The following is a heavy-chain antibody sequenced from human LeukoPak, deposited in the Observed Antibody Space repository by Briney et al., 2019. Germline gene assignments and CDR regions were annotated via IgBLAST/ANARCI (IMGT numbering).Heavy chain of an antibody. CDR3: ARVRSAYCGGDCYPEDAFDI. CDR1: GYTFTGYY. V-gene: IGHV1-2*06. D-gene: IGHD2-21*02. CDR2: INPNSGGT. Sequence: ASVKVSCKASGYTFTGYYMHWVRQAPGQGLEWMGRINPNSGGTNYAQKFQGRVTMTRDTSISTAYMELSRLRSDDTAVYYCARVRSAYCGGDCYPEDAFDIWGQGTMVTVSS. J-gene: IGHJ3*02.